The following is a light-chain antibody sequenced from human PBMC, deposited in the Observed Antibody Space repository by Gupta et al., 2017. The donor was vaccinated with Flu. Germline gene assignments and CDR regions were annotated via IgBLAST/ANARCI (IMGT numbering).Light chain of an antibody. V-gene: IGLV2-14*01. J-gene: IGLJ3*02. CDR1: SSDVGGYSY. CDR3: ASDTTTDTWV. CDR2: EVT. Sequence: SPLPQPASVSGSPGQSITISCTGTSSDVGGYSYVSWYQQHPGKAPKLMIYEVTERPAGISNRFSGSKSGNTASLTISGRQEEDEADYFCASDTTTDTWVFGGGTKLTVL.